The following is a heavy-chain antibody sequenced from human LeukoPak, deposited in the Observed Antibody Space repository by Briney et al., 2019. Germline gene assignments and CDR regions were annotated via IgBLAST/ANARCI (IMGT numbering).Heavy chain of an antibody. CDR3: ARSTAEGATTYYYYYMDV. CDR2: ISSSGSTI. Sequence: PGGSLRLXCAASGFTFSSYEMNWVRQAPGKGLEWVSYISSSGSTIYYADSVKGRFSISRDNAKNSLYLQMNSLRAEDTAVYYCARSTAEGATTYYYYYMDVWGKGTTVTVSS. D-gene: IGHD1-26*01. V-gene: IGHV3-48*03. J-gene: IGHJ6*03. CDR1: GFTFSSYE.